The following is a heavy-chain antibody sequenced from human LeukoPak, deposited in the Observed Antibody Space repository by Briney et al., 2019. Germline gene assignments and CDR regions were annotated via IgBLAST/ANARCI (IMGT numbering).Heavy chain of an antibody. J-gene: IGHJ6*02. D-gene: IGHD3-10*01. CDR1: GDSVSSNSAA. V-gene: IGHV6-1*01. CDR3: ARDEYYYGSGSYNYGMDV. CDR2: TYYRSKWYN. Sequence: SQTLSLTRAISGDSVSSNSAAWNWIRQSPSRGLEWLGRTYYRSKWYNDYAVSVKSRITINPDTSKNQFSLQLNSVTPEDTAVYYCARDEYYYGSGSYNYGMDVWGQGTTVTVSS.